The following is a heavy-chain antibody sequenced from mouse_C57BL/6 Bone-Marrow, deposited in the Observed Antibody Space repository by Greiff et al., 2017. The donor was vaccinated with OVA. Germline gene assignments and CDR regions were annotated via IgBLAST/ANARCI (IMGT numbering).Heavy chain of an antibody. J-gene: IGHJ1*03. V-gene: IGHV1-81*01. CDR2: IYPRSGNT. CDR1: GYTFTSYG. CDR3: ASLLDV. Sequence: VKLMESGAELARPGASVKLSCKASGYTFTSYGISWVKQRTGQGLEWIGEIYPRSGNTYYNEKFKGKATLTADKSSSTAYMELRSLTSEDSAVYFCASLLDVWGTGTTVTVSS.